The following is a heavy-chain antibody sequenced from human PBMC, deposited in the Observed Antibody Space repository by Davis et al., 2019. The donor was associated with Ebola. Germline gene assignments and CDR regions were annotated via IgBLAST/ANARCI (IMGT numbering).Heavy chain of an antibody. CDR3: TTDISVVVVPAAIYYGMDV. D-gene: IGHD2-2*01. V-gene: IGHV3-15*01. CDR1: GFTFSNAW. CDR2: IKSKTDGGTT. Sequence: GESLKISCAASGFTFSNAWMSWVRQAPGKGLEWVGRIKSKTDGGTTDYAAPVKGRFTISRDDSKNTLYLQMNSLKTEDTAVYYCTTDISVVVVPAAIYYGMDVWGQGTTVTVSS. J-gene: IGHJ6*02.